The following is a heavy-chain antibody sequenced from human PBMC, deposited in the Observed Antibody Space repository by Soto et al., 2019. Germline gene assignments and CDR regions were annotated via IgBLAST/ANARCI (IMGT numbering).Heavy chain of an antibody. CDR3: ASSAGLDHLLNYYGLNV. Sequence: QVLLVQSSAEVKKPGSSVKVSCKASGGTFTSTAFSWVRQAPGQGLEWMGGIIPVLGTPNYAQKFQARLTVELSSLRSDDTAVYYCASSAGLDHLLNYYGLNVWGQGTTVTVSS. CDR2: IIPVLGTP. J-gene: IGHJ6*02. D-gene: IGHD6-13*01. V-gene: IGHV1-69*01. CDR1: GGTFTSTA.